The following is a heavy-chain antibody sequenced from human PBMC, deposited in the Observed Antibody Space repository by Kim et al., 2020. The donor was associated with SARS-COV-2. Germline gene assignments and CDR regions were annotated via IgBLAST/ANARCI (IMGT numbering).Heavy chain of an antibody. D-gene: IGHD2-8*02. V-gene: IGHV3-23*01. J-gene: IGHJ4*02. Sequence: VKGRFTISRDNSKNPLYLQMNSLRAEDTAVYSCAKGKLATCTGVVCYPFDYWGQGTPVTVSS. CDR3: AKGKLATCTGVVCYPFDY.